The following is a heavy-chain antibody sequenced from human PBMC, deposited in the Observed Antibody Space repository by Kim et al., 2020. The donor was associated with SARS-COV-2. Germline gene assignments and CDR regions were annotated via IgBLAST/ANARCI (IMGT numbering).Heavy chain of an antibody. Sequence: SVEGRFTISRDTSKNPLYLQMNSLGAEDTAVYYFAKTLSGSYYGPFDYWGKRTLVTVSS. J-gene: IGHJ4*02. V-gene: IGHV3-30*02. D-gene: IGHD1-26*01. CDR3: AKTLSGSYYGPFDY.